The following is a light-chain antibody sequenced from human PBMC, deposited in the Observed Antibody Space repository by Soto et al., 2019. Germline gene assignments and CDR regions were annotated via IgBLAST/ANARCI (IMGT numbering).Light chain of an antibody. V-gene: IGKV3-11*01. CDR2: DAS. CDR1: QSVSRY. CDR3: QQRSNWPT. J-gene: IGKJ1*01. Sequence: EIVLTQSPATLSLSPGERATLSCRASQSVSRYLAWYQLRPGQAPRLLIYDASNRATGIPARFSGSGSGTDFTLTISSLELEDFAVYYCQQRSNWPTFGQGTKVEIK.